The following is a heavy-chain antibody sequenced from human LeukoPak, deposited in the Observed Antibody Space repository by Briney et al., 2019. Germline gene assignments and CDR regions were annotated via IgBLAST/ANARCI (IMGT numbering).Heavy chain of an antibody. CDR2: ISGDGGST. CDR1: GFTFDDYA. V-gene: IGHV3-43*02. CDR3: AKDGFATIVGWFDP. Sequence: GGSLRLSCAASGFTFDDYAMHWVRQAPGKGLEWVFLISGDGGSTYYADSVKGRFTISRDNSKNSLYLQMNSLRTEDTALYYCAKDGFATIVGWFDPWGQGTLVTVSS. J-gene: IGHJ5*02. D-gene: IGHD5-12*01.